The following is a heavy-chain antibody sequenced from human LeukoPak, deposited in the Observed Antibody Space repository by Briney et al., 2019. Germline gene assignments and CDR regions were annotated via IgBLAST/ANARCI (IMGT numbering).Heavy chain of an antibody. CDR3: AKASAMIVVVSKHFDY. Sequence: GGSLRLSCAVSGFTFSSYAMSWVRQTPGKGLEWVSAISGSGGSTYYADSVKGRFTISRDNSKNTLYLQMNSLRAEDTAVYYCAKASAMIVVVSKHFDYWGQGTLVTVSS. CDR1: GFTFSSYA. CDR2: ISGSGGST. J-gene: IGHJ4*02. V-gene: IGHV3-23*01. D-gene: IGHD3-22*01.